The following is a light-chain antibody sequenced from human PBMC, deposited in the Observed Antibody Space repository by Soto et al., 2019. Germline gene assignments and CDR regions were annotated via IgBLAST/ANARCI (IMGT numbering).Light chain of an antibody. J-gene: IGLJ3*02. CDR1: SSDVGGYAY. CDR3: SSYTSNTTPV. CDR2: AVS. V-gene: IGLV2-14*01. Sequence: QSVLTQPASVSGSPGQSITISCTGTSSDVGGYAYVSWYQQYPGKAPKLVISAVSNRPSGVSHRFSGSRSGNTASLTTSGLQAEDEADYYCSSYTSNTTPVFGGGTKVTVL.